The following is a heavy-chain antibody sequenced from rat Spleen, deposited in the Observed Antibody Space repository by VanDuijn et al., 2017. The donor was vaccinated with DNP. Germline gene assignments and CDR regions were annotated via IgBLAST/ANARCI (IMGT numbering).Heavy chain of an antibody. CDR2: ITSRADNA. V-gene: IGHV5-31*01. CDR1: GFTFNNYW. J-gene: IGHJ2*01. Sequence: EVQLVESGGDLVQPGRSLKLSCVASGFTFNNYWMIWIRQVPGKGLEWVASITSRADNAYYPDSVKGRFTISRDNAESSLYLQMDSLRSEDTATYYCTTGFDSWGQGVMVTVSS. D-gene: IGHD5-1*01. CDR3: TTGFDS.